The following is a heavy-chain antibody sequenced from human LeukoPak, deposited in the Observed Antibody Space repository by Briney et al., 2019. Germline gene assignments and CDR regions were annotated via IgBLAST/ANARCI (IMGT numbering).Heavy chain of an antibody. CDR1: GGSINTYY. D-gene: IGHD3-22*01. V-gene: IGHV4-4*07. CDR2: IHSSGST. CDR3: ARHIYYDSSSYYGHRYVFDI. J-gene: IGHJ3*02. Sequence: PSETLSLTCSVSGGSINTYYWSCIRQPAGKGLEWIGRIHSSGSTHYNPSLKSRVTISVDTSKNQFSLKLSSVTAADTAVYYCARHIYYDSSSYYGHRYVFDIWGQGTMVTVSS.